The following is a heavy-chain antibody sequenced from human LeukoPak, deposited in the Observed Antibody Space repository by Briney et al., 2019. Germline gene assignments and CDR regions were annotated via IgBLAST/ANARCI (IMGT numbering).Heavy chain of an antibody. CDR2: IRYDGNDK. CDR1: GFTFSSYG. J-gene: IGHJ4*02. Sequence: GGSLRLSCASGFTFSSYGMHWVRQAPGKGLEWVAFIRYDGNDKFYADFVKGRFTISRDNSKNTLYLQMNSLRAEDTAVYYCARGPYYYDGSGYHLDYWGQGTLVTVSS. D-gene: IGHD3-22*01. CDR3: ARGPYYYDGSGYHLDY. V-gene: IGHV3-30*02.